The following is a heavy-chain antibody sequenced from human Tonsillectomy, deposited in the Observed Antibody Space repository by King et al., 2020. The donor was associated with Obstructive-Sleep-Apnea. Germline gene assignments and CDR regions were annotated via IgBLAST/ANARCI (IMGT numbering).Heavy chain of an antibody. J-gene: IGHJ4*02. CDR2: IRDDGSNK. CDR3: AKDNPTYTALPYGVVY. V-gene: IGHV3-30*02. CDR1: GFTFTSYG. Sequence: VQLVESGGGGVQPGGSLRLSCEVSGFTFTSYGMHWVRQAPGKGLEWVAFIRDDGSNKYYADSVKGRFTISRDNSKNTLSRQMTSLRAGDTAVYYCAKDNPTYTALPYGVVYWGQGTLVTVSS. D-gene: IGHD5-18*01.